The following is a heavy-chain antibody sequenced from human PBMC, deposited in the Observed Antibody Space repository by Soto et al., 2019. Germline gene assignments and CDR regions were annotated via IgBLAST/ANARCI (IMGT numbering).Heavy chain of an antibody. V-gene: IGHV1-69*11. J-gene: IGHJ6*02. CDR2: IIPFRGTA. CDR1: GATFNNYI. D-gene: IGHD3-16*01. Sequence: QVQLVQSGAEVKKPGSSVKVSCKASGATFNNYIISWVRQAPGQGLEWMGRIIPFRGTADYVQKFQGRVTITAHDSTSTVFMDLSRLRVEDTAVSYCANSPVEEGGIYDGFDVWGRGTTVTVSS. CDR3: ANSPVEEGGIYDGFDV.